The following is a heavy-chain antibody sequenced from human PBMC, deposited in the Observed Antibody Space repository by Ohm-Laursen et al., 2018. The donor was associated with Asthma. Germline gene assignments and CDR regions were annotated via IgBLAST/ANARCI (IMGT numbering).Heavy chain of an antibody. CDR2: IYYSGNT. CDR3: ARGPFYYESTGYYFFDH. D-gene: IGHD3-22*01. J-gene: IGHJ4*02. CDR1: GDSISSGNNY. Sequence: TLSLTCSVSGDSISSGNNYWSWIRQHPAKGLEWIGYIYYSGNTYSNPSLRSRVAISVDTSTNQFSLNLTSVTAADTAVYYCARGPFYYESTGYYFFDHWGQGALVTVSS. V-gene: IGHV4-31*03.